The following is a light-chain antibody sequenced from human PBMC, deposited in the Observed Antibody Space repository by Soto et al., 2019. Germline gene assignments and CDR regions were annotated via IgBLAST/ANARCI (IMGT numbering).Light chain of an antibody. CDR2: GAS. CDR1: ESVSSY. Sequence: EIVLTQSPATLSLSPGERATLSCRASESVSSYLAWYQQKPGEAARLLIYGASNRATGIPARFSGSGSGTDFTLTISSLEPEDFAVYYCQHRSNWVTFGQGTRLEI. CDR3: QHRSNWVT. J-gene: IGKJ5*01. V-gene: IGKV3-11*01.